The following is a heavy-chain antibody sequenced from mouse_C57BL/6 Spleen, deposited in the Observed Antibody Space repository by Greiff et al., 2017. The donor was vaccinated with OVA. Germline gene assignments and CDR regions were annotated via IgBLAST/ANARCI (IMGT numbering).Heavy chain of an antibody. D-gene: IGHD1-1*01. Sequence: EVQLQQSGPELVKPGASVKISCKASGYTFTDYYMNWVKQSHGKSLEWIGDINPNNGGTSYNQKFKGKATLTVDKSSSTAYMELRSLTSEDSAVYYCARRRLITTALDYWGQGTSVTVSS. CDR1: GYTFTDYY. J-gene: IGHJ4*01. V-gene: IGHV1-26*01. CDR3: ARRRLITTALDY. CDR2: INPNNGGT.